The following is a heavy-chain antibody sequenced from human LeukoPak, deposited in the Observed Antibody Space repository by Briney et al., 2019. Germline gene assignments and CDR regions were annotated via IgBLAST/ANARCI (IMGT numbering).Heavy chain of an antibody. Sequence: GGSLRLSCAASGFTVSSNYMSWVRQAPGKGLEWVSVIYSGGSTYYADSVKGRFTISRDNSKNTLYLRMNSLRAEDTAVYYCARALELDYYYGMDVWGQGTTVTVSS. CDR1: GFTVSSNY. J-gene: IGHJ6*02. CDR2: IYSGGST. D-gene: IGHD1-1*01. CDR3: ARALELDYYYGMDV. V-gene: IGHV3-53*01.